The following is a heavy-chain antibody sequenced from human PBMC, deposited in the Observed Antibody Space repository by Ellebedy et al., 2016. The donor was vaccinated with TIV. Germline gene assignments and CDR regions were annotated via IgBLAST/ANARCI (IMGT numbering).Heavy chain of an antibody. CDR1: GFTFSDYY. CDR3: ARDSYGSGSYSSD. Sequence: GGSLRLSCAASGFTFSDYYMSWIRQAPGKGLEWVSYISSSSSSTNYADSLKGRFTISRDNSKNSLYLRMNSLRAEDTAVYYCARDSYGSGSYSSDWGQGTLVTVSS. CDR2: ISSSSSST. J-gene: IGHJ4*02. D-gene: IGHD3-10*01. V-gene: IGHV3-11*06.